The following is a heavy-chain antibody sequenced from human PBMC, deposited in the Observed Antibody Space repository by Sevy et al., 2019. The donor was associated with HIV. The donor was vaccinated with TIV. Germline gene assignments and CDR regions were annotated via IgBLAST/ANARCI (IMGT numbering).Heavy chain of an antibody. Sequence: SETLSLTCTISVSAASISSSNSYWGWIRQPPGKGLQWIGSIHYRGSTYYHPSLKSRLTISRDTSKNQLSLELRSVTATDTTFYYCMRQDGGSPEYFDSWGQGILVTVSS. J-gene: IGHJ4*02. CDR1: AASISSSNSY. CDR2: IHYRGST. D-gene: IGHD2-15*01. V-gene: IGHV4-39*01. CDR3: MRQDGGSPEYFDS.